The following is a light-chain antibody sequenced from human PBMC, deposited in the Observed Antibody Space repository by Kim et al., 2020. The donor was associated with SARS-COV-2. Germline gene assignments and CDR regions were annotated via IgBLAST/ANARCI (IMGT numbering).Light chain of an antibody. Sequence: GQGVSISCSGSSSNIGSNTVNWFQQLPGTAPQLLIFSNSHRPSGVHDRFSGSRSGTSASLAISGLQSEDEADYYCAVWDDSLNGPVFGGGTQLTVL. CDR3: AVWDDSLNGPV. CDR1: SSNIGSNT. V-gene: IGLV1-44*01. J-gene: IGLJ3*02. CDR2: SNS.